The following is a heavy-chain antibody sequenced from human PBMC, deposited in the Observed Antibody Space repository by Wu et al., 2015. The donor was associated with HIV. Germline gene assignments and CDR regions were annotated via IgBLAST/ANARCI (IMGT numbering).Heavy chain of an antibody. CDR2: INPNSGGT. CDR3: ARDLALYSSSLTAFDP. CDR1: GYTFTGYY. Sequence: QVQLVQSGAEVKKPGASVKVSCKASGYTFTGYYMHWVRQAPGQGLEWMGWINPNSGGTNYAQKFQGRVTMTRDTSISTAYMELSRLRSDDTAVYYCARDLALYSSSLTAFDPWGQGTLVTVSS. J-gene: IGHJ5*02. D-gene: IGHD6-6*01. V-gene: IGHV1-2*02.